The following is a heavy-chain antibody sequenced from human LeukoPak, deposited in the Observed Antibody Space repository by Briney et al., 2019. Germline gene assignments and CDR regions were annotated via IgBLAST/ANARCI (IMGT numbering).Heavy chain of an antibody. CDR2: INPSGAST. CDR3: ARGAPVVVPSDYGPGYFRH. V-gene: IGHV1-46*01. CDR1: GYIFTSYY. Sequence: ASVKVSCKASGYIFTSYYMHWLRQAPGHGLEWMGIINPSGASTSYAQKFQGRVTMTRDTSTSTVYMELSSLRSEDTAVYYCARGAPVVVPSDYGPGYFRHWGQGTLVTVSS. D-gene: IGHD2-15*01. J-gene: IGHJ1*01.